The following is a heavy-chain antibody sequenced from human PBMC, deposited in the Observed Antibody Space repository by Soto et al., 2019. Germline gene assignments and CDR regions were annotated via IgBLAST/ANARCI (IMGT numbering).Heavy chain of an antibody. CDR3: ARGECSGGSCYYIPPDAFDI. CDR2: INPNSGGT. J-gene: IGHJ3*02. CDR1: GYTFTGYY. V-gene: IGHV1-2*04. D-gene: IGHD2-15*01. Sequence: ASVKVSCKASGYTFTGYYMHWVRQAPGQGLEWMGWINPNSGGTNYAQKFQGWVTMTRDTSISTAYMELSRLRSDDTAVYYCARGECSGGSCYYIPPDAFDIWGQGTMVTVSS.